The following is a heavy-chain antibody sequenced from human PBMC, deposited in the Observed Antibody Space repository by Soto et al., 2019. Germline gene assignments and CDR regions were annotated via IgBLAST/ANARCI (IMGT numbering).Heavy chain of an antibody. CDR2: ISPYTGNT. CDR3: VMVDNYVTPTPQDV. V-gene: IGHV1-18*01. Sequence: QVQLVQSGDEVKKPGASVKVSCKASGYIFVNYGIAWVRQAPGQGLEWMGWISPYTGNTHSATKVQGRLTMTTDTSTSTAYMDLGSLTPDETAVYYCVMVDNYVTPTPQDVWGQGTTVTVSS. J-gene: IGHJ6*02. CDR1: GYIFVNYG. D-gene: IGHD3-16*01.